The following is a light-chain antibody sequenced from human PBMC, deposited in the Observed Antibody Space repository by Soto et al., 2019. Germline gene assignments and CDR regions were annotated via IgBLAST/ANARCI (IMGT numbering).Light chain of an antibody. CDR3: QQYCSPPLYT. V-gene: IGKV3-20*01. Sequence: EIVLTQSPGTLSLSPGDRATLSCRASQSVSSSDLAWYQQKPGQAPRLLIYGASTRATGIPDRFSGSGSSTDFTLTSTILEPKNRTEYDCQQYCSPPLYTFCRGTNLEIK. J-gene: IGKJ2*01. CDR1: QSVSSSD. CDR2: GAS.